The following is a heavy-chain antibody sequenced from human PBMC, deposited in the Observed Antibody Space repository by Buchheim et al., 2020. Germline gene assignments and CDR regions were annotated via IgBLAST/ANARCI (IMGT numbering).Heavy chain of an antibody. V-gene: IGHV3-23*01. CDR2: ISGSGGST. CDR1: GFTFSSYA. CDR3: AKEGYYYDSSGYYPGGYFQH. Sequence: EVQLLESGGGLVQPGGSLRLSCAASGFTFSSYAMSWVRQAPGKGLEWVSAISGSGGSTYYADSVKGRFTISRDNSKTMLYLQMNSLRAEDTAVYYCAKEGYYYDSSGYYPGGYFQHWGQGTL. D-gene: IGHD3-22*01. J-gene: IGHJ1*01.